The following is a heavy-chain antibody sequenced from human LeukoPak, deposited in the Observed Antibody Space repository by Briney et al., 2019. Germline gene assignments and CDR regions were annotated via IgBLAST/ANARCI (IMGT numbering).Heavy chain of an antibody. CDR3: ARLGAGPTYYDFWSGYSSFYFDY. J-gene: IGHJ4*02. V-gene: IGHV4-39*02. Sequence: SETLSLTCTVSGGSTSSGNYYWGWIRQPPGKGLEWIGGISSSGNTYYNPSLKSRITISIDTSKNHFSLKRSSVSAADTAVYYCARLGAGPTYYDFWSGYSSFYFDYWGQGTRVTVSS. CDR2: ISSSGNT. D-gene: IGHD3-3*01. CDR1: GGSTSSGNYY.